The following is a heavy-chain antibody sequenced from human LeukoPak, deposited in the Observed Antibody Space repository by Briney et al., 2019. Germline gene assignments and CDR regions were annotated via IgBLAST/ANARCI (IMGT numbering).Heavy chain of an antibody. CDR1: GGPINNYF. Sequence: PSETLSLTCTVSGGPINNYFWSWIRQPAGKGLEWMGRIYSSGSTSYNPSLKNRLTISLDKTKNQVPLKLTSVTAADTAMYVCAREQTTGFDQWGQGTLVTVSS. J-gene: IGHJ4*02. D-gene: IGHD4-17*01. CDR3: AREQTTGFDQ. CDR2: IYSSGST. V-gene: IGHV4-4*07.